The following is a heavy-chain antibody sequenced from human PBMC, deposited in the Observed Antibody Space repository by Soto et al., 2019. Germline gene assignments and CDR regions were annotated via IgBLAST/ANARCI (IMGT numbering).Heavy chain of an antibody. Sequence: QVQLVESGGGVVQPGRSLRLSCAASGFTFSSYAMHWVRQAPGKGLEWVAVISYDGSNKYYADSVKGRFTISRDNSKNTLYLHLNSLRAEDTAVYYCARDLTLYDDYWSGYSTYYYYGMDVWGQGTTVTVSS. J-gene: IGHJ6*02. CDR2: ISYDGSNK. CDR1: GFTFSSYA. V-gene: IGHV3-30-3*01. CDR3: ARDLTLYDDYWSGYSTYYYYGMDV. D-gene: IGHD3-3*01.